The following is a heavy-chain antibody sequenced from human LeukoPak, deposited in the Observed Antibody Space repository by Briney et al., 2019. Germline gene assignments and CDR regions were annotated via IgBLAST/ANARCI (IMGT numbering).Heavy chain of an antibody. CDR1: GFTFSSYG. J-gene: IGHJ6*02. Sequence: GGSLRLSCAASGFTFSSYGMHWVRQAPGKGLVWVSHINSDGSITSYADSVKGRSTISRDNAKNTLYLQMNSLRAEDTAVYYCARDAVDTANAVWGQGTTVTVSS. D-gene: IGHD5-18*01. CDR3: ARDAVDTANAV. CDR2: INSDGSIT. V-gene: IGHV3-74*01.